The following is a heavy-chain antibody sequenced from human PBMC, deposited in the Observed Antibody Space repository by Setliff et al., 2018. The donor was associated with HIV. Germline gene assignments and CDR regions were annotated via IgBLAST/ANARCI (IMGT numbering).Heavy chain of an antibody. CDR1: GYTFTSYY. CDR2: INPSGGST. J-gene: IGHJ4*02. V-gene: IGHV1-46*01. Sequence: ASVKVSCKASGYTFTSYYMHWVRQAPGQGLEWMGIINPSGGSTSYAQRFQGRVTMTTDTSTSTVYMELSSLRSEDTAVYYCTRDLGAGGYFDSWGQGTLVTVSS. D-gene: IGHD3-16*01. CDR3: TRDLGAGGYFDS.